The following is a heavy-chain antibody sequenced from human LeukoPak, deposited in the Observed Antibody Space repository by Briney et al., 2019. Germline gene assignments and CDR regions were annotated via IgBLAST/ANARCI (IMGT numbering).Heavy chain of an antibody. CDR1: GYSFTSYW. CDR2: IYPGDSDT. Sequence: GESLKISCKGSGYSFTSYWIGWVRQMPGKGLEWMGIIYPGDSDTRYSPSFQSQVTISADKSINTAYLQWSSLKASDTAMYYCARLANDAFDIWAKGQWSPSLQ. V-gene: IGHV5-51*01. CDR3: ARLANDAFDI. J-gene: IGHJ3*02.